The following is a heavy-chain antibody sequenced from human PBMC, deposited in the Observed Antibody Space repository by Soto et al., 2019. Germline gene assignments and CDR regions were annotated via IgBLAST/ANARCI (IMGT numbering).Heavy chain of an antibody. V-gene: IGHV3-7*05. CDR1: GFTFSTYW. Sequence: GGSLRLSCAASGFTFSTYWMTWVRQAPGKGLEWVAIIKQDGSVKYYVDSVKGRFSVSRDNAKNSLYLQMDSLRGDDTAVYYCAGGTGWVFNSWGQGTLVTVSS. CDR3: AGGTGWVFNS. CDR2: IKQDGSVK. J-gene: IGHJ4*02. D-gene: IGHD3-9*01.